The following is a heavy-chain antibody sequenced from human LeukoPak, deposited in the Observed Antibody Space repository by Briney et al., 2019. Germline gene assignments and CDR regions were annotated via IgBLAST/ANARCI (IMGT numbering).Heavy chain of an antibody. D-gene: IGHD3-3*02. V-gene: IGHV1-69*13. CDR1: GGTFSSYA. J-gene: IGHJ6*03. CDR3: ARDIRGPPDYYYYYYTDV. Sequence: GASVKVSCKASGGTFSSYAISWVRQAPGQGLEWMGGIIPISGTANYAQKFQGRVTITAGESTSTAYMELSSLRSEDTAVYYCARDIRGPPDYYYYYYTDVWGKGTTVTVSS. CDR2: IIPISGTA.